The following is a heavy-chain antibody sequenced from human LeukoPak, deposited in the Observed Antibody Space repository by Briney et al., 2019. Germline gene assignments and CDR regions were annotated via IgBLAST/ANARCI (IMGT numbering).Heavy chain of an antibody. J-gene: IGHJ4*02. V-gene: IGHV3-11*01. CDR2: ISSCGSTI. Sequence: GGSLRLSCAASGFTFSDYYMSWIRQAPGKGLEWVSYISSCGSTIYYADSVKGRFTISRDNAKNSLYLQMNGLRAEDTAVYYCALRYSSGWPRAGDFDYWGQGTLVTVSS. D-gene: IGHD6-19*01. CDR1: GFTFSDYY. CDR3: ALRYSSGWPRAGDFDY.